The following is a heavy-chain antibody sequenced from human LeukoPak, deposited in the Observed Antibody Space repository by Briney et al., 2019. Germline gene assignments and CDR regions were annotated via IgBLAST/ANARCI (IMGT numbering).Heavy chain of an antibody. J-gene: IGHJ4*02. Sequence: PTETLPLTCAVYGGSFSGYYWSWIRQPPGKGLEWIGEIHHSGSTNYNPSLKSRVTISVDTSKNQFSLKLSSVTAADTAVYYCASHTPEQGDYWGQGTLVTVSS. CDR2: IHHSGST. CDR1: GGSFSGYY. D-gene: IGHD2-2*02. V-gene: IGHV4-34*01. CDR3: ASHTPEQGDY.